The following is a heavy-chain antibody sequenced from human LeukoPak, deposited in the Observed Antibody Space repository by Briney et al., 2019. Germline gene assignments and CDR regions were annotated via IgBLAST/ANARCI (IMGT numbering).Heavy chain of an antibody. V-gene: IGHV3-48*02. CDR3: ARQRQWLGLNDY. J-gene: IGHJ4*02. CDR1: GFTFSACA. D-gene: IGHD6-19*01. CDR2: INSISQTI. Sequence: GGSLRLSCVASGFTFSACAMNWVRQAPGRGLEWVSYINSISQTIYYADSVKGRFTISRDNAKNSLYLQMNSLRDEDTAVYYCARQRQWLGLNDYWGQGTLVIVSS.